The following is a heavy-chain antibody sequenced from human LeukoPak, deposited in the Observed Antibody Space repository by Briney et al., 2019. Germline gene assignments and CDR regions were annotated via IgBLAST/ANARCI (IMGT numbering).Heavy chain of an antibody. D-gene: IGHD3-22*01. Sequence: ASVKVSCKVSGYTLTELSMHWVRQAPGKGLEWMGGVDPEDDETFYAQKFQGRVTMTEDTSTHTAYMELSSLRSEDTAVYYCATPAPSHYYDLRYYFDYRGQGTLVTVSS. CDR1: GYTLTELS. CDR3: ATPAPSHYYDLRYYFDY. CDR2: VDPEDDET. J-gene: IGHJ4*02. V-gene: IGHV1-24*01.